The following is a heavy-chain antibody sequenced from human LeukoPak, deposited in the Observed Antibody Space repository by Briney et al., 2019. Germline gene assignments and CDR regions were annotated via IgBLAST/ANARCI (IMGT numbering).Heavy chain of an antibody. J-gene: IGHJ5*02. D-gene: IGHD3-10*01. CDR3: ARDPSYGSGNNWFDP. V-gene: IGHV1-2*02. CDR1: GYTFTSYG. Sequence: ASVKVSCKASGYTFTSYGISWVRQAPGQGLEWMGWINPSSGGTNFAQKFQGRVTMTRDTSITTVYMELNGLRSDDTAVYYCARDPSYGSGNNWFDPWGQGTLVTVSS. CDR2: INPSSGGT.